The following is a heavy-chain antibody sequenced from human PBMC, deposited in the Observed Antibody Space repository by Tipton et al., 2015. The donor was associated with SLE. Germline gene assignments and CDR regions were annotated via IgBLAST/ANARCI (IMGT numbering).Heavy chain of an antibody. V-gene: IGHV4-38-2*02. CDR3: ARVVYSFSDAFDI. D-gene: IGHD6-13*01. Sequence: LRLSCTVSGHSISTTYYWGWIRQPPGKGLEWIGNIYHSGSTFYNPSLESRVTLSVDTSKNQFSLRLTSLTAADTAVYYCARVVYSFSDAFDIWGQGTLVTVSS. J-gene: IGHJ3*02. CDR2: IYHSGST. CDR1: GHSISTTYY.